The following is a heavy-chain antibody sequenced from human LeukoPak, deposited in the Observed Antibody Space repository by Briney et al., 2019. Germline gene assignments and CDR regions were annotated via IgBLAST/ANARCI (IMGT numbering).Heavy chain of an antibody. D-gene: IGHD1-26*01. Sequence: PGGSLRLSCAASGFTFDDYAMHWVRQAPGKGLEWVSGISWNSGSIGYADSVKGRFTISRDNAKNSLYLQMNSLRAEDTALYYCARDPEGATLDYWAREPWSPSPQ. CDR2: ISWNSGSI. CDR1: GFTFDDYA. CDR3: ARDPEGATLDY. V-gene: IGHV3-9*01. J-gene: IGHJ4*02.